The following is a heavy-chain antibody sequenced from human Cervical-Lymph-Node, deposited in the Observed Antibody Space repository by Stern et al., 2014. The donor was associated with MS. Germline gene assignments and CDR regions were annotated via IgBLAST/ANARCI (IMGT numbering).Heavy chain of an antibody. CDR1: GGSISSGSYY. Sequence: QLQLQESGPGLVKPSQTLSLTCTVSGGSISSGSYYWSWIRQPAGKGLEWIGRLYTSGSTNYNPSLKSRVTISEDTAKNKFSLKRASVTAADTAVYYCARDSGTGTTLGEYYFDYWGQGTLVTVSS. D-gene: IGHD1-1*01. CDR3: ARDSGTGTTLGEYYFDY. J-gene: IGHJ4*02. CDR2: LYTSGST. V-gene: IGHV4-61*02.